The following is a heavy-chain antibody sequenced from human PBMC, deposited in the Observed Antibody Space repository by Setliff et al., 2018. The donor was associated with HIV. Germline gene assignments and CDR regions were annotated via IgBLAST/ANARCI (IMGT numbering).Heavy chain of an antibody. J-gene: IGHJ5*01. CDR1: GGSISSGGYY. V-gene: IGHV4-31*03. CDR3: ARHLTGRLFDS. CDR2: IYYSGST. Sequence: NPSETLSLTCTVSGGSISSGGYYWSWIRQHPGKGLEWIGYIYYSGSTYYNPSLKSRVTISVDTSKNQFSLTLTSMTATDTAVYYCARHLTGRLFDSWGQGTLVTVSS.